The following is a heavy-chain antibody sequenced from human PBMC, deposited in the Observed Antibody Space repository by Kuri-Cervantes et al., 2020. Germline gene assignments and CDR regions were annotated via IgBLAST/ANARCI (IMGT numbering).Heavy chain of an antibody. J-gene: IGHJ4*02. V-gene: IGHV3-53*01. CDR2: IYSSGST. D-gene: IGHD2-2*01. Sequence: GESLKISCAASGFTVSSNYMSWVRQAPGKGLEWVSVIYSSGSTYYADSVKGRFTISRDNSKNTLYLQMNSLRAEDTAVYYCAKYDRKLVPAASFDYWGQGTLVTVSS. CDR1: GFTVSSNY. CDR3: AKYDRKLVPAASFDY.